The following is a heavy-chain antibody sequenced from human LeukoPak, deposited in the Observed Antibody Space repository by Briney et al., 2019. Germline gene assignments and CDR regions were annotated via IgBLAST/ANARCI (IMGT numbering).Heavy chain of an antibody. D-gene: IGHD3-3*01. CDR1: GYTFTSYA. Sequence: ASVKVSCKASGYTFTSYAMHWVRQAPGQRLEWMGWINAGNGNTKYSQKFQGRVTITRDTSASTAYMELSSLGSEDTAVYYCARERDFWSAMDYWGQGTLVTVSS. J-gene: IGHJ4*02. CDR2: INAGNGNT. V-gene: IGHV1-3*01. CDR3: ARERDFWSAMDY.